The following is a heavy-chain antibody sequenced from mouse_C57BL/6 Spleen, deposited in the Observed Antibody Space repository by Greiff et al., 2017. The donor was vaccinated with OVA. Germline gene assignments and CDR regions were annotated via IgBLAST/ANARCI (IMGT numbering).Heavy chain of an antibody. CDR1: GYSITSGYY. CDR3: ASRNGYFDV. Sequence: EVKLVESGPGLVKPSQSLSLTCSVTGYSITSGYYWNWIRQFPGNKLEWMGYISYDGSNNYNPSLKNRISITRDTSKNQFFLKLNSVTTEDTATYYCASRNGYFDVWGTGTTVTVSS. J-gene: IGHJ1*03. CDR2: ISYDGSN. V-gene: IGHV3-6*01.